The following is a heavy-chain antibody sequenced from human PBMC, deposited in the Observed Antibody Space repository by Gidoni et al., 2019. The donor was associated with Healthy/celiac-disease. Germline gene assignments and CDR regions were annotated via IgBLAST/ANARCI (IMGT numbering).Heavy chain of an antibody. CDR2: ISSSSSTI. J-gene: IGHJ4*02. Sequence: EVQLVESGGGLVQPGGSLRLSCAASGFTFSSYSMNWVRQAPGKGLEWVSYISSSSSTIYYADSVKGRFTISRDNAKNSLYLQMNSLRDEDTAVYYCARDQGGYGGYVVSYFDYWGQGTLVTVSS. CDR3: ARDQGGYGGYVVSYFDY. CDR1: GFTFSSYS. D-gene: IGHD5-12*01. V-gene: IGHV3-48*02.